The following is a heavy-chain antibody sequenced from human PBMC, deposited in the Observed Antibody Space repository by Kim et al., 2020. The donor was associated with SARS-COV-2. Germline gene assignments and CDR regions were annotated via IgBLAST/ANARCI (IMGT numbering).Heavy chain of an antibody. J-gene: IGHJ6*02. CDR3: ARLGLKGAVAGTGREYYYGMDV. CDR2: IYPGDSDT. V-gene: IGHV5-51*01. D-gene: IGHD6-19*01. Sequence: GESLKISCKGSGYSFTSYWIGWVRQMPGKGLEWMGIIYPGDSDTRYSPSFQGQVTISADKSISTAYLQWSSLKASDTAMYYCARLGLKGAVAGTGREYYYGMDVWGQGTTVTVSS. CDR1: GYSFTSYW.